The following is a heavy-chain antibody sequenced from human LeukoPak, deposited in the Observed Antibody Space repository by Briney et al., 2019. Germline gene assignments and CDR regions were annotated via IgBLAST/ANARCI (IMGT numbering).Heavy chain of an antibody. CDR3: ARATRDDFGDVHDAFDV. CDR2: IKEDGSKK. Sequence: GGSLRLSCATSGFTFSLYWMSWVRQAPGKGLEWVANIKEDGSKKYYVESVKGRFTISRDNAKNSVFLQMNTLRADDTAIYYCARATRDDFGDVHDAFDVWGQGTMVAVSS. CDR1: GFTFSLYW. J-gene: IGHJ3*01. D-gene: IGHD4-17*01. V-gene: IGHV3-7*01.